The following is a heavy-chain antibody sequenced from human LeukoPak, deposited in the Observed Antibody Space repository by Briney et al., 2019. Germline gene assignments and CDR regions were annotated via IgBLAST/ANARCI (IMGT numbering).Heavy chain of an antibody. J-gene: IGHJ4*02. V-gene: IGHV4-59*12. CDR1: GGSISSYY. CDR3: ARGQVGDY. Sequence: SETLSLTCTVSGGSISSYYWSWIRQPPGKGLEWIGYIYYSGSTNYNPSLKSRVTISVDTSKNQFSLKLSSVTAADTAVYYCARGQVGDYWGQGTLVTVSS. D-gene: IGHD1-26*01. CDR2: IYYSGST.